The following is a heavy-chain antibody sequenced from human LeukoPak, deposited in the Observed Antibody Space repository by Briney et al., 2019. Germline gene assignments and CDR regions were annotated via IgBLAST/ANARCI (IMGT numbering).Heavy chain of an antibody. CDR2: IKSKSNGGTT. CDR3: TTEPILMTTVTPG. CDR1: GFTLSNAW. Sequence: GGSLRLSCRASGFTLSNAWMSWVRQAPGKGLEWVGRIKSKSNGGTTDYAAPVKDRFTISRDDSKNTLYLQMNSLKTEDTAVYYCTTEPILMTTVTPGWGQGTLVTVSS. V-gene: IGHV3-15*01. J-gene: IGHJ4*02. D-gene: IGHD4-17*01.